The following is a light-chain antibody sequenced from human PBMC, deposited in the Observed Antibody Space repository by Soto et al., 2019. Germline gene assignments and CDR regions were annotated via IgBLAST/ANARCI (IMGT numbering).Light chain of an antibody. V-gene: IGKV1-39*01. CDR2: AAS. Sequence: DMQITQCRSSLSASLEDRVIITSLASQSISNPLNLYQHKPGTAPKLLIFAASSVQSGFPSRFSGSRSGPYFTLTISSLQPEDLATYYCQQSYSSPPTFGQGTKVDIK. CDR3: QQSYSSPPT. J-gene: IGKJ1*01. CDR1: QSISNP.